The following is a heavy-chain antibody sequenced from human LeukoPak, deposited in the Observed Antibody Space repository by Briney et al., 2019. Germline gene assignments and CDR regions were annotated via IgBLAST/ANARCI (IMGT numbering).Heavy chain of an antibody. J-gene: IGHJ4*02. V-gene: IGHV4-59*08. CDR1: GGSISSYY. Sequence: SETLSLTCTVSGGSISSYYWSWIRQPPGKGLEWIGYIYYSGSTNYNPSLKSRVTISVDTSKNQFSLKLSSVTAADTAVYYCASIRYYYGSGSYSRGDYWGQGTLVTVSS. CDR3: ASIRYYYGSGSYSRGDY. CDR2: IYYSGST. D-gene: IGHD3-10*01.